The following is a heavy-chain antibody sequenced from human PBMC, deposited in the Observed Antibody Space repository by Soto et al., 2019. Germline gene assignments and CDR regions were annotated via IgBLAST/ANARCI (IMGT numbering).Heavy chain of an antibody. D-gene: IGHD2-15*01. V-gene: IGHV3-30*03. CDR3: LLPSVGGQADCSGGSCYLDC. CDR2: ISYDGSNK. CDR1: GFTFSSYG. Sequence: GGSLRLSCAASGFTFSSYGMHWVRQAPGKGLEWVAVISYDGSNKYYADSVKGRFTISRDNSKNTLYLQMNSLRAEDTAVYYCLLPSVGGQADCSGGSCYLDCWGQGTLVTVSS. J-gene: IGHJ4*02.